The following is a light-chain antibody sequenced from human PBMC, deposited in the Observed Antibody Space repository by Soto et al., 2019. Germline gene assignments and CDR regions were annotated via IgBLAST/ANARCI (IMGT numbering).Light chain of an antibody. CDR2: GAS. V-gene: IGKV3-20*01. CDR3: QQYGSSPLMYT. J-gene: IGKJ2*01. Sequence: EIVLTQSPGTLSLSPGERATLSCRASQSVSSNYLTWYQQKPGQAPRLLIYGASSRATGIPDRFSGSGYGTDFTLTISRLEPEDFAVYYCQQYGSSPLMYTFGQGTKLEIK. CDR1: QSVSSNY.